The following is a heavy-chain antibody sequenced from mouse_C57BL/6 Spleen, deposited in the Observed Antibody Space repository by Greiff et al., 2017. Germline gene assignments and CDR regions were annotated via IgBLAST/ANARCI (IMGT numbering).Heavy chain of an antibody. CDR2: INPSNGGT. D-gene: IGHD1-1*01. Sequence: QVQLQQPGTELVKPGASVKLSCKASGYTFTSYWMRWVKQRPGQGLEWIGNINPSNGGTNYNEKFKSKATLTVDKSSSTAYMQLSSLTSEDAAVYYCARERGTTVVGRYYFDYWGQGTTLTVSS. CDR3: ARERGTTVVGRYYFDY. J-gene: IGHJ2*01. V-gene: IGHV1-53*01. CDR1: GYTFTSYW.